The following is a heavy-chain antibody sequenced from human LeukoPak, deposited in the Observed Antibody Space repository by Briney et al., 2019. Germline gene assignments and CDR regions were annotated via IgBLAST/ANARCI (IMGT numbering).Heavy chain of an antibody. CDR1: GFTFSNYN. Sequence: GGSLRLSCAASGFTFSNYNINWVRQAPGKGLEWVSYVSSSSATIYYADSVKGRFTISRDNAKNSLYLQMNSLRAEDTAVYYCARDGYMDSYGYWFDLWGQGTLVTVSS. V-gene: IGHV3-48*04. CDR2: VSSSSATI. J-gene: IGHJ5*02. CDR3: ARDGYMDSYGYWFDL. D-gene: IGHD5-18*01.